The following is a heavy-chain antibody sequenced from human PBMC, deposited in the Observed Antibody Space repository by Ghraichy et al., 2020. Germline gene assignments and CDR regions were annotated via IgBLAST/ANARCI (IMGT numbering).Heavy chain of an antibody. Sequence: GGSLRLSCAASGFTFSSYGMHWVRQAPGKGLEWVAVISYDGSNNYYADSVKGRFTISRDNSKNTLYLQMNSLRAEDTAVYYCAKDLGRGSGWYYYYGMDVWGQGTTVTVSS. CDR3: AKDLGRGSGWYYYYGMDV. CDR1: GFTFSSYG. J-gene: IGHJ6*02. D-gene: IGHD6-19*01. V-gene: IGHV3-30*18. CDR2: ISYDGSNN.